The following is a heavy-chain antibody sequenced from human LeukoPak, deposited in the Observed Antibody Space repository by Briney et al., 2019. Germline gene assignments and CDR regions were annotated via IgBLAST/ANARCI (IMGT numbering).Heavy chain of an antibody. CDR1: GGSISSYY. CDR3: ARGGGTMTGYMYYFDH. D-gene: IGHD1-1*01. V-gene: IGHV4-59*01. CDR2: VYSGGSS. Sequence: SETLSLTCSISGGSISSYYWNWIRQSPGKGLEWIGYVYSGGSSNYNPSLKSRVAMSVDKSRNQFSLRLRSVTAADTAMYYCARGGGTMTGYMYYFDHWGQGTLVTASS. J-gene: IGHJ4*02.